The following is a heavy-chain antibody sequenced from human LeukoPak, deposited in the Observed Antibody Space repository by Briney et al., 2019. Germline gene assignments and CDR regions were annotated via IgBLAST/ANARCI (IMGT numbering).Heavy chain of an antibody. V-gene: IGHV4-39*07. CDR2: IYYSGIT. J-gene: IGHJ4*02. D-gene: IGHD5-24*01. CDR1: GGSISSSSYY. Sequence: SETLSLTCTVSGGSISSSSYYWGWIRQPPGKGLEWIGSIYYSGITYYNPSLKSRVTISVDTSKNQFSLKLSSVTAADTAVYYCAGYGRDGYNYPNYWGQGTLVTVSS. CDR3: AGYGRDGYNYPNY.